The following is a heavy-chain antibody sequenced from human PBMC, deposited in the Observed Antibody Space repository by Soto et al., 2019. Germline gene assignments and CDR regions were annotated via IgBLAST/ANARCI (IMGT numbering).Heavy chain of an antibody. Sequence: PGGSLRLSCAASGFTFRNYGMHWVHQAPGKGLEWVAVISYDGSNKYYADSVKGRFTISRDNSKNTLYLQMNSLRAEDTAVYYCAKDGSSSRNEFPEYFQHWGQGTLVTVSS. CDR2: ISYDGSNK. D-gene: IGHD6-13*01. CDR1: GFTFRNYG. V-gene: IGHV3-30*18. CDR3: AKDGSSSRNEFPEYFQH. J-gene: IGHJ1*01.